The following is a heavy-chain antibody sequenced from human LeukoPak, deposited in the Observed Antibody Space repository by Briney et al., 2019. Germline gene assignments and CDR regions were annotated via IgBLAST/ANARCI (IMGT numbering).Heavy chain of an antibody. CDR3: ATMTQDGVTPRFDP. Sequence: PSQTLSLTCTVSGGSVTSGDYYWNWVRQPPGKGLEWIAYISYSASTYYNASLKSRVTISVDTSKNQFSLKLSSVTAADTAVYYCATMTQDGVTPRFDPWGQGTLVTVSS. D-gene: IGHD4-17*01. CDR2: ISYSAST. CDR1: GGSVTSGDYY. V-gene: IGHV4-30-4*01. J-gene: IGHJ5*02.